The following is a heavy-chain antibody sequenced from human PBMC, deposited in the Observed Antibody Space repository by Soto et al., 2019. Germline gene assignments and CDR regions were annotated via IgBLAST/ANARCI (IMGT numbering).Heavy chain of an antibody. J-gene: IGHJ6*03. D-gene: IGHD5-12*01. CDR3: ARGLYSGYDWYYYYYMDV. Sequence: GASVKVSCKASGYTFTSYDINWVRQATGQGLEWMGWMNPNSGKADYAQKFQGRVTITTNTSTSTAYMELSSLRSEDTAVYYCARGLYSGYDWYYYYYMDVWGKGTTVTVSS. CDR2: MNPNSGKA. V-gene: IGHV1-8*01. CDR1: GYTFTSYD.